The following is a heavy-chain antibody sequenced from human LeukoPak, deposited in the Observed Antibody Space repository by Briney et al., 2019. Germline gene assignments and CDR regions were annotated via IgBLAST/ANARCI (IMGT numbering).Heavy chain of an antibody. CDR1: GYTFTGYY. Sequence: ASVKVSCKASGYTFTGYYMHWVRQAPGQGLEWMGWINPNSGGTNYAQKFQGRVTMTRDTSISTAYMELSRLRSDDTAVYYCARDSLRIAVAGMGYWGQGTLVTVSS. CDR3: ARDSLRIAVAGMGY. CDR2: INPNSGGT. J-gene: IGHJ4*02. D-gene: IGHD6-19*01. V-gene: IGHV1-2*02.